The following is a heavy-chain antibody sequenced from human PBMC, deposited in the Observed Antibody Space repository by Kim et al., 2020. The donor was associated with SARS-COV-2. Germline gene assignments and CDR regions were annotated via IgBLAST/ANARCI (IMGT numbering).Heavy chain of an antibody. Sequence: SETLSLTCTVSGGSINSSSYYWGWIRQPPDKGLEWIGSIYYSGSTYYNPSLKSRVTISVDTSKNQFSLKLSSVTAADTAVYYCARDYKYYDSSSYQHDAFDIWGQGTTVTVSS. CDR3: ARDYKYYDSSSYQHDAFDI. CDR2: IYYSGST. D-gene: IGHD3-22*01. V-gene: IGHV4-39*07. J-gene: IGHJ3*02. CDR1: GGSINSSSYY.